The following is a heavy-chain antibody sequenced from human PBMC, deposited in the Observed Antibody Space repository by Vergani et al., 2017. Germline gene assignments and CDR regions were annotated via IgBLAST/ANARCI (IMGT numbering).Heavy chain of an antibody. J-gene: IGHJ1*01. CDR3: TKAGPYDSDNFHDS. D-gene: IGHD3-22*01. V-gene: IGHV3-30*02. CDR1: GFTFRIYG. Sequence: QVQLVESGGGVVQPGGSLRLSCIASGFTFRIYGMHWVRQAPGKGLEWVAFIRYDGTKRFYGDSVKGRFTISRDNSQTTVFLQMNSLRADDSAVYYCTKAGPYDSDNFHDSWGQGALVTVAS. CDR2: IRYDGTKR.